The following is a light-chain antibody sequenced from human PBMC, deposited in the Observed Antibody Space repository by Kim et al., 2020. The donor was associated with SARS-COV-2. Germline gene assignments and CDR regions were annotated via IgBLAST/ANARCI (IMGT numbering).Light chain of an antibody. Sequence: ASVGDRVTITCRASQVVSNYLAWYQQRPGKVPKLLIYAASTLQSGVPSRFSGSGSGTDFTLTISSLQPEDVATYYCQKYNSAPRTFGGGTKVDIK. CDR1: QVVSNY. CDR2: AAS. V-gene: IGKV1-27*01. CDR3: QKYNSAPRT. J-gene: IGKJ4*01.